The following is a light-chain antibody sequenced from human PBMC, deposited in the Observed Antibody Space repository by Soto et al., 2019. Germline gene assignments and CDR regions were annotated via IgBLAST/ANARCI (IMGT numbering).Light chain of an antibody. CDR2: AAS. CDR1: HGCNNW. Sequence: DNQMTRPPSSVYASVGDRVTITCRASHGCNNWLAWYQQKAAKPPQLLIYAASKLQRGVPSRFSDSGSGTDFTLTISSLQPEDFATYYCQQANNFLLTFGGGTRV. J-gene: IGKJ4*01. V-gene: IGKV1-12*01. CDR3: QQANNFLLT.